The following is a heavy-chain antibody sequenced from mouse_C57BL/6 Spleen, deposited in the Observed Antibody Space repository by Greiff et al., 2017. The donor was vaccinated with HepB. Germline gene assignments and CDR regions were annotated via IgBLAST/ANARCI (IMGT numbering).Heavy chain of an antibody. CDR3: GRHEDDYGSPYYCDY. Sequence: VQLQQSGAELVKPGASVKLSCKASGYTFTEYTIHWVKQRSGQGLEWIGWFYPGSGSIKYNEKFKDTATLTADKSSSTVYTEVSRLTSEDSAVYFCGRHEDDYGSPYYCDYWGQGTTLTVSS. V-gene: IGHV1-62-2*01. CDR1: GYTFTEYT. J-gene: IGHJ2*01. CDR2: FYPGSGSI. D-gene: IGHD1-1*01.